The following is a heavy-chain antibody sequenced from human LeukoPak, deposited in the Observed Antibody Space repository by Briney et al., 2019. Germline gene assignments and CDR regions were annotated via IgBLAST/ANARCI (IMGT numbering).Heavy chain of an antibody. D-gene: IGHD2-8*01. CDR3: GRDRACSHGIFSYFDY. V-gene: IGHV4-39*01. Sequence: SETLSLTCIVPDGSISSTTYYWGWIRQPPGKGLEWIGSIYYSGSTWYNPSLKGRVTLSADTSKNQFSMKLTSVTAADTAVYYWGRDRACSHGIFSYFDYWGQGTVVTVSS. J-gene: IGHJ4*02. CDR2: IYYSGST. CDR1: DGSISSTTYY.